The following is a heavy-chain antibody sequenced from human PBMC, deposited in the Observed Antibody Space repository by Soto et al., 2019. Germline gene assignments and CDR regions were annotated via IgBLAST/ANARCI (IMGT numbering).Heavy chain of an antibody. CDR3: AGVSGKNPSSQILDY. CDR2: IYYSGST. J-gene: IGHJ4*02. Sequence: PSETLSLTCTVSGGSISSGGYYWSWIRQHPGKGLEWIGYIYYSGSTYYNPSLKSRVTISVDTSKNQFSLKLSSVTAADTAVYYCAGVSGKNPSSQILDYWGQGTLVPVSS. D-gene: IGHD2-15*01. V-gene: IGHV4-31*03. CDR1: GGSISSGGYY.